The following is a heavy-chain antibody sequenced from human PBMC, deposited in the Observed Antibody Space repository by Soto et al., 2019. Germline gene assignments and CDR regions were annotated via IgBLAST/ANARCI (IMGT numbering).Heavy chain of an antibody. CDR3: ARAYSDGYNWFAP. CDR2: INAGNGNT. Sequence: QVQLVQSGAEVKKPGASVKVSCKASGYTCTSYAMHWVRQAPGQRLEWMGWINAGNGNTKYSQKFQGRVNITRDTCASRAYMELSSLRSDDTAVYYFARAYSDGYNWFAPWGQGTLVTVSS. J-gene: IGHJ5*02. V-gene: IGHV1-3*01. D-gene: IGHD5-18*01. CDR1: GYTCTSYA.